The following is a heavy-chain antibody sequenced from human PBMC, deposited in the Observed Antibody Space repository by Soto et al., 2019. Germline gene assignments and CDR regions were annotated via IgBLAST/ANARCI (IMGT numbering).Heavy chain of an antibody. V-gene: IGHV3-53*01. J-gene: IGHJ4*02. CDR3: ARGFSYGYIDY. Sequence: GGSLRLSCAASGVSGNSHYMSWVRQTPGKGLEWLSIIYGGGGSYYAESVKGRFTISKDSSQNTLYLQMNTLRVEDTAVYFCARGFSYGYIDYWGQGTLVTVSS. D-gene: IGHD5-18*01. CDR1: GVSGNSHY. CDR2: IYGGGGS.